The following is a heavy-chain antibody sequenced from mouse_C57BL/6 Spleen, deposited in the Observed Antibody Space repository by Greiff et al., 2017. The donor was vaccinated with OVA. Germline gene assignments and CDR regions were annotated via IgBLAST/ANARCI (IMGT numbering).Heavy chain of an antibody. J-gene: IGHJ3*01. V-gene: IGHV1-15*01. CDR3: TRGYGPAWFAY. CDR1: GYTFTDYE. D-gene: IGHD2-10*02. CDR2: IDPETGGT. Sequence: VQRVESGAELVRPGASVTLSCKASGYTFTDYEMHWVKQTPVHGLEWIGAIDPETGGTAYNQKFKGKAILTADKSSSTAYMELRSLTSEDSAVYYCTRGYGPAWFAYWGQGTLVTVSA.